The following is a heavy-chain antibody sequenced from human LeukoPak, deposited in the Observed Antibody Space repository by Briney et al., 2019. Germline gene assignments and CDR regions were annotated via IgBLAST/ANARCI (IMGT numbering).Heavy chain of an antibody. CDR1: GGSFSGYY. V-gene: IGHV4-34*01. D-gene: IGHD2-15*01. Sequence: SETLSLTCAVQGGSFSGYYWSWIRQPPGKGLEWIGEINHSGSTNYNPSLKSRVTISVDTSKNQFSLKLSSVTAADTAVYYCARHRCSGGSCYPMNWFDPWGQGTLVTVSS. CDR2: INHSGST. J-gene: IGHJ5*02. CDR3: ARHRCSGGSCYPMNWFDP.